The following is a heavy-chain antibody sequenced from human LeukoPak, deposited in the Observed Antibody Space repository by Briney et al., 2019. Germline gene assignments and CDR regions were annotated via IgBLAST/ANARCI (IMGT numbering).Heavy chain of an antibody. CDR3: ARGRNYDFWSGPSYFDY. V-gene: IGHV3-20*01. D-gene: IGHD3-3*01. Sequence: PGGSLRLSCAASGFTFDDYGMSWVRQAPGKGLEWVSGINWNGGSTGYADSVKGRFTISRDNAKNSLYLQMNSLRAEDTALYHCARGRNYDFWSGPSYFDYWGQGTLVTVSS. J-gene: IGHJ4*02. CDR2: INWNGGST. CDR1: GFTFDDYG.